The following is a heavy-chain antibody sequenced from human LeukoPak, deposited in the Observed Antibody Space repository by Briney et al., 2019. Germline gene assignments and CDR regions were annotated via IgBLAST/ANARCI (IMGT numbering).Heavy chain of an antibody. D-gene: IGHD4-17*01. CDR2: INHSGST. V-gene: IGHV4-34*01. CDR3: ARDNYGLFDY. CDR1: GGSISSYY. J-gene: IGHJ4*02. Sequence: SETLSLTCTVSGGSISSYYWSWIRQPPGKGLEWIGEINHSGSTNYNPSLKSRVTISVDTSKNQFSLKLSSVTAADTAVYYCARDNYGLFDYWGQGTLVTVSS.